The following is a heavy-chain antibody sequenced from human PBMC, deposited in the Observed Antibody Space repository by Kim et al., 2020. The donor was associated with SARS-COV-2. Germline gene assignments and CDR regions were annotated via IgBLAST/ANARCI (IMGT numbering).Heavy chain of an antibody. CDR1: GFTFSSYS. Sequence: GGSLRLSCAASGFTFSSYSMNWVRQAPGKGLEWVSSISSSSSNIYYADSVKGRFTISRDNAKNSLYLQMNSLRAEDTAVYYCAREGRITIFGWGIPTDYYWDLWGKGTTVTVSS. CDR3: AREGRITIFGWGIPTDYYWDL. V-gene: IGHV3-21*01. D-gene: IGHD3-3*01. CDR2: ISSSSSNI. J-gene: IGHJ6*03.